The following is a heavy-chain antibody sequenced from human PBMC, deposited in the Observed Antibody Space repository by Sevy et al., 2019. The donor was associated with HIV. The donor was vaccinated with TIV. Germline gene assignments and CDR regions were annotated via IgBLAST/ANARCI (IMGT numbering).Heavy chain of an antibody. CDR2: ISSSGSTI. J-gene: IGHJ5*02. CDR1: GFTFSDYY. Sequence: GGSLRLTCAASGFTFSDYYMSWIRQAPGKGLEWVSYISSSGSTIYYADSVKGRFTISRDNAKNSLYLQMNSLRAEDTAVYYCAGNKVYNWFDPWGQGTLVTVSS. V-gene: IGHV3-11*01. CDR3: AGNKVYNWFDP. D-gene: IGHD2-8*01.